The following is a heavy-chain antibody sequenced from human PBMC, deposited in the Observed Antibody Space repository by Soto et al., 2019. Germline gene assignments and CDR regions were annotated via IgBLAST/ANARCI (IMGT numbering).Heavy chain of an antibody. V-gene: IGHV3-23*01. J-gene: IGHJ6*02. Sequence: LRLSCAASGFTFSSYAMSWVRQAPGKGLEWVSAISGSGGSTYYADSVKGRFTISRDNSKNTLYLQMNSLRAEDTAVYYCAKAEQLVRFYGMDVWGQGTTVTVSS. CDR1: GFTFSSYA. CDR3: AKAEQLVRFYGMDV. CDR2: ISGSGGST. D-gene: IGHD6-6*01.